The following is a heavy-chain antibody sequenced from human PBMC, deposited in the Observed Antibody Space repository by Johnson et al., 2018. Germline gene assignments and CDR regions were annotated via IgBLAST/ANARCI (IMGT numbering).Heavy chain of an antibody. J-gene: IGHJ3*02. V-gene: IGHV3-30*18. CDR2: MSADGGNK. CDR3: AKDNRWLQPKGDAVDI. D-gene: IGHD5-24*01. CDR1: GFTFSIYG. Sequence: QPGRSLRLSCAASGFTFSIYGMHWVRQAPGKGLAWVAVMSADGGNKYYADFVKGRFTISSDNSKNTLNLQTNKLSTEDTAVYYCAKDNRWLQPKGDAVDIWGQGTMVTVSS.